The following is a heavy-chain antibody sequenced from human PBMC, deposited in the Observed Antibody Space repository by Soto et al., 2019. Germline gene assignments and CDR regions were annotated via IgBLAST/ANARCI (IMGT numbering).Heavy chain of an antibody. CDR3: ARGSGYYYWDDY. J-gene: IGHJ4*02. V-gene: IGHV1-18*01. CDR1: GYTLTNYA. CDR2: INTYNGNS. Sequence: ASVKVSCKASGYTLTNYAISWVRQAPGQGPEWMGWINTYNGNSNYAQKFQGRVTMTTDTSTNTAYMELRSLTSDDTAVYYCARGSGYYYWDDYWGQGTLVTVSS. D-gene: IGHD3-22*01.